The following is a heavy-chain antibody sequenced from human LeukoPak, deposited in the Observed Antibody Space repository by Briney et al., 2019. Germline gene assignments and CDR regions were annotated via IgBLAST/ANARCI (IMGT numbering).Heavy chain of an antibody. J-gene: IGHJ3*01. CDR3: ASGNALDF. CDR2: ITSSSTTI. V-gene: IGHV3-48*04. CDR1: GFTFSSHS. Sequence: PPGGSLRLSCAASGFTFSSHSMNWVRQAPGKGLEWLSYITSSSTTIYYADSVKGRFTTSRDNAKNSLYLQMNSLRAEDTAVYYCASGNALDFWGQGTMVTVSS.